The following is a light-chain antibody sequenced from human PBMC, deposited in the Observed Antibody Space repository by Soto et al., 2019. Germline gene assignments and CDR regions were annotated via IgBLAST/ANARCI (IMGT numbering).Light chain of an antibody. CDR2: DVS. Sequence: QSALTQPASGSGSPGQSITIYCTGTSSDVGGYNYVSWYQQHPGKAPKLMIYDVSNRPSGVSNRFSGSKSGHTASLTISGLQAEDEADYYCSSYTSSSLVFGGGTKLTVL. J-gene: IGLJ2*01. CDR1: SSDVGGYNY. CDR3: SSYTSSSLV. V-gene: IGLV2-14*01.